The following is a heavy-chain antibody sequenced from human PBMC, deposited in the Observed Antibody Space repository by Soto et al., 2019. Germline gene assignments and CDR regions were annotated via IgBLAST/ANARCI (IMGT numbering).Heavy chain of an antibody. V-gene: IGHV3-21*01. CDR2: ISSSSSYI. Sequence: EVQLVESGGGLVKPGGSLRLSCAASGFTFSSYSMNWVRQAPGKGLEWVSSISSSSSYIYYADSVKGRFTISRDNATNSLYLQMNSLRAEDTAVYYCARDPPLLWFGELPPGGDYWGQGTLVTVSS. D-gene: IGHD3-10*01. J-gene: IGHJ4*02. CDR1: GFTFSSYS. CDR3: ARDPPLLWFGELPPGGDY.